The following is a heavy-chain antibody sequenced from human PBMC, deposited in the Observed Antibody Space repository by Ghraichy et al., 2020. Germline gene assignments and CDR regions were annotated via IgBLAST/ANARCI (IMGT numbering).Heavy chain of an antibody. CDR3: ARTASRAIRLRGRGFDP. CDR1: GYTFTSYD. CDR2: MNPNSGNT. J-gene: IGHJ5*02. Sequence: ASVKVSCKASGYTFTSYDINWVRQATGQGLEWMGWMNPNSGNTGYAQKFQGRVTITRNTSISTAYMELSSLRSEDTAVYYCARTASRAIRLRGRGFDPWGQGTLVTVSS. V-gene: IGHV1-8*03. D-gene: IGHD5-12*01.